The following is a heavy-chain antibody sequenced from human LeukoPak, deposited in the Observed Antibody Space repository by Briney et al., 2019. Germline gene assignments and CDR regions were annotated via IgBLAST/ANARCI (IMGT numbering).Heavy chain of an antibody. Sequence: ASETLSLTCTVSGGSISSYYWSWIRQPAGKGLEWIGRIYTSGSTNYNPSLKSRVTMSVDTSKNQFSLKLSSVTAADTAVYCCAREEVQQLETKAYYFDYWGQGTLVTVSS. J-gene: IGHJ4*02. CDR2: IYTSGST. D-gene: IGHD6-13*01. CDR1: GGSISSYY. V-gene: IGHV4-4*07. CDR3: AREEVQQLETKAYYFDY.